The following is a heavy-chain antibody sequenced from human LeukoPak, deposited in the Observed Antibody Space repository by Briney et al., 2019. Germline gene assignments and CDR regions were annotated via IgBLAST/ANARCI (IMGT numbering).Heavy chain of an antibody. CDR2: IYYSGTT. V-gene: IGHV4-39*07. D-gene: IGHD3-10*01. CDR3: ARGGYYGSGNDFRFDP. CDR1: GGSINSSDYY. J-gene: IGHJ5*02. Sequence: PSETLSLTCPVSGGSINSSDYYWGWIRQPPGKGLEWIGSIYYSGTTYYTPSLKSRVTISVDTSKSQFSLKLSSVTAADTAIYYCARGGYYGSGNDFRFDPWGQGTLVTVSS.